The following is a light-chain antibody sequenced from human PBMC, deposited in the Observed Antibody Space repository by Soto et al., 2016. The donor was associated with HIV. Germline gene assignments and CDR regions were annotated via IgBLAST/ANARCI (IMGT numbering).Light chain of an antibody. J-gene: IGKJ2*01. Sequence: DIQMTQSPSTLSASVGDRVTITCRASQDITTWLAWYQQKPGKPPNLLIYKASNLQNGVPSRFSGSGSGTEFTLSINSLQPDDFATYYCQQFGNKPYIFGQGTKLEIK. CDR3: QQFGNKPYI. CDR1: QDITTW. V-gene: IGKV1-5*03. CDR2: KAS.